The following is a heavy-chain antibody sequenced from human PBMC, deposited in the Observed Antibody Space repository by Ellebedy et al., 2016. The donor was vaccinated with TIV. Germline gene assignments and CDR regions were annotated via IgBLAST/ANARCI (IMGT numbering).Heavy chain of an antibody. D-gene: IGHD1-26*01. CDR1: GFTFSSYS. CDR3: ARDYGQWELRHFDY. J-gene: IGHJ4*02. V-gene: IGHV3-48*04. CDR2: ISSSSSTI. Sequence: GESLKISXAVSGFTFSSYSMNWVRQAPGKGLEWVSYISSSSSTIYYADSVKGRFTISRDNAKNSLYLQMNSLRAEDTAVYYCARDYGQWELRHFDYWGQGTLVTVSS.